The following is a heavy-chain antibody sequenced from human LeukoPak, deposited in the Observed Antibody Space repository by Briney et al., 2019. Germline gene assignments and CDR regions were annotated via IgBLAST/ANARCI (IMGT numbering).Heavy chain of an antibody. V-gene: IGHV4-59*01. D-gene: IGHD5-12*01. CDR3: VASYGGYVLDY. CDR1: GGSIGSYH. Sequence: SETLSLTCSVPGGSIGSYHWNWIRQPSGKGLEWIGIVFNNGGTKHNPSLKSRVAISVDTSKNQFALKLSSVTAADTAVYYCVASYGGYVLDYWGQGALVIVSS. CDR2: VFNNGGT. J-gene: IGHJ4*02.